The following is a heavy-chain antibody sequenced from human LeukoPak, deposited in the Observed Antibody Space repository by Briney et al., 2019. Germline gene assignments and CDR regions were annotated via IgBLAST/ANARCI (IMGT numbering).Heavy chain of an antibody. V-gene: IGHV1-69*05. CDR1: GGTFSSYA. J-gene: IGHJ6*03. Sequence: SVKVSCKASGGTFSSYAISWVRQAPGQGLEWMGGIIPIFGTANYAQKFQGRVTITTDESTSTAYMELSSLRSEDTAVYCCARAAAADAYYYYYYMDVWGKGTTVTVSS. CDR2: IIPIFGTA. CDR3: ARAAAADAYYYYYYMDV. D-gene: IGHD6-13*01.